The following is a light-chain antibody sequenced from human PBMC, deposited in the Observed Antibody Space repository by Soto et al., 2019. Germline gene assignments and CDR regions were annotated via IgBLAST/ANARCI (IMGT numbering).Light chain of an antibody. J-gene: IGLJ3*02. Sequence: QSVLTQPASVSGSTGKSITISCTGTTSDVGGYIYVSWYQHHPGKATKLLIFEVSNRPSGISTRFSGSKSGNTASLTISGLQAEDEDDYYCSSYTSTSTWVFCGGTKLTVL. V-gene: IGLV2-14*01. CDR3: SSYTSTSTWV. CDR1: TSDVGGYIY. CDR2: EVS.